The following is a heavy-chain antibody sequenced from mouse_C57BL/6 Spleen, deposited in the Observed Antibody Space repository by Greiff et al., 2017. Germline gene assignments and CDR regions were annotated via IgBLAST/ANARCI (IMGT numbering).Heavy chain of an antibody. D-gene: IGHD2-4*01. J-gene: IGHJ3*01. CDR1: GYAFSSSW. Sequence: VQLKQSGPELVKPGASVKISCKASGYAFSSSWMNWVKQRPGKGLEWIGRIYPGDGDTNYNGKFKGKATLTADKSSSTAYMQLSSLTSEDSAVYFCARGYDYDEAWFAYWGQGTLVTVSA. CDR3: ARGYDYDEAWFAY. CDR2: IYPGDGDT. V-gene: IGHV1-82*01.